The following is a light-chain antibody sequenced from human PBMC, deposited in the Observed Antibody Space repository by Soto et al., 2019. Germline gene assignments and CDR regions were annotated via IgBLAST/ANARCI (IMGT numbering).Light chain of an antibody. CDR1: QSVSSSY. J-gene: IGKJ5*01. CDR3: QQYGSSQIT. V-gene: IGKV3-20*01. Sequence: EIVLTQSPGTLSLSPGARAPLSCRASQSVSSSYLAWYQQKPGQAPRLLIYGASSRATGIPDRFSGSGSGTDFTLTISRLEPEDFAVYYCQQYGSSQITFGQGTRLEI. CDR2: GAS.